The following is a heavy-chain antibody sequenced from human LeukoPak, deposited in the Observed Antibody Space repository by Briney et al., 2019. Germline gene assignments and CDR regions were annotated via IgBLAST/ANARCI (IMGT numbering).Heavy chain of an antibody. Sequence: GGSLRLSCSASGTAFRTYAMHWVRQPPGKGLEWVSGISASGGSTYYADCVKARFTIPRDNFKNTLYLQLNSLRAKDTAVYYCAKYVIQQLRSSGYDYFDYWGQGTLVTVSS. V-gene: IGHV3-23*01. CDR3: AKYVIQQLRSSGYDYFDY. CDR2: ISASGGST. J-gene: IGHJ4*02. CDR1: GTAFRTYA. D-gene: IGHD5-12*01.